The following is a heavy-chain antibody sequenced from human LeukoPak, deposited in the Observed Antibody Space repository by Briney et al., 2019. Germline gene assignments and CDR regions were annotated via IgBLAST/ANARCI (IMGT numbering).Heavy chain of an antibody. CDR3: VARYCGRTNRNAPFDY. CDR2: ITNNGGSS. Sequence: GGSLRLSCSASGFTFSTYAMHWVRQAPGKRLEYVSAITNNGGSSYYADSVKGRFTISRDNSKNTLYLQMSSLRAEDTAVYYCVARYCGRTNRNAPFDYWGQGTLVTVSS. J-gene: IGHJ4*02. D-gene: IGHD2-2*01. CDR1: GFTFSTYA. V-gene: IGHV3-64D*06.